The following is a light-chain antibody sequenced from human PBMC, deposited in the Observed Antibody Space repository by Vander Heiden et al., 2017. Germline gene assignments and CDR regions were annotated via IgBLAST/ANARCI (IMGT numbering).Light chain of an antibody. CDR2: DAS. J-gene: IGKJ1*01. V-gene: IGKV3D-20*01. CDR3: QQYGSSTWT. CDR1: QRLSSSY. Sequence: DTVFTQSPATLSLSPGESPTLHCGACQRLSSSYLAWYQQKPGLAPRLLIYDASSRATGIPDRFSGSGSGTDFTLTISRLEPEDFAVYYCQQYGSSTWTFGQGTKVEIK.